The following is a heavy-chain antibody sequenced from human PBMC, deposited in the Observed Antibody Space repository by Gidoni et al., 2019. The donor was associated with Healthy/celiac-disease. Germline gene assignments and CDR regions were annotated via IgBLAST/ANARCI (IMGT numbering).Heavy chain of an antibody. CDR2: ISGSGGST. CDR3: AKEGTVAGPLSYGMDV. V-gene: IGHV3-23*01. Sequence: EVQLLESGGGLVQPGGSLRLSCAASGFTFSSYAMSWVRQAPGKGLEWVSAISGSGGSTYYAESVKGRFTISRDNSKNTLYLQMNSLRAEDTAVYYCAKEGTVAGPLSYGMDVWGQGTTVTVSS. CDR1: GFTFSSYA. J-gene: IGHJ6*02. D-gene: IGHD6-19*01.